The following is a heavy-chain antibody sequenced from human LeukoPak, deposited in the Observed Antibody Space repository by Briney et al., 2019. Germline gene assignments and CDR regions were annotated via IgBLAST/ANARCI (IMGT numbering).Heavy chain of an antibody. J-gene: IGHJ6*03. V-gene: IGHV3-48*01. CDR1: GFTFSSCS. CDR3: ARSLRLSYDYYYYYMDV. CDR2: ISSSSSTI. Sequence: PGGSLRLSCAASGFTFSSCSMNWVRQAPGKGLEWVSYISSSSSTIYYADSVKGRFTISRDNAKNSLYLQMNSLRAEDTAVYYCARSLRLSYDYYYYYMDVWGKGTTVTVSS. D-gene: IGHD2-2*01.